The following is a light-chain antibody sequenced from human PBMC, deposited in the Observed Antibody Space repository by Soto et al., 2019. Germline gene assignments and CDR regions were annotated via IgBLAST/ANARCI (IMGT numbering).Light chain of an antibody. V-gene: IGLV2-14*01. CDR2: EVS. J-gene: IGLJ1*01. CDR1: SSDVGGYDY. CDR3: SSYTSISTFV. Sequence: QSAVTQPASVSGSPGQSITISCTGTSSDVGGYDYVSWYQQYPGKAPRLIIYEVSNRPSGVSNRFSGSKSGNTASLTISGLRAEDEGDYFCSSYTSISTFVFGTGTKLTVL.